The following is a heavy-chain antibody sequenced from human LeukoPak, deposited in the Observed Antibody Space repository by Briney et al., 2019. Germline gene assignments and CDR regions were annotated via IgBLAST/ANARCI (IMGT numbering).Heavy chain of an antibody. CDR1: GGSISSYY. J-gene: IGHJ4*02. CDR2: IYTSGST. Sequence: SETLSLTCTVSGGSISSYYWSWIRQPAGKGLEWIGCIYTSGSTNYNPSLKSRVTMSVDTSKNQFSLKLSSVTAADTAVYYCAREGTTIFGVVMNFDYWGQGTLVTVSS. D-gene: IGHD3-3*01. CDR3: AREGTTIFGVVMNFDY. V-gene: IGHV4-4*07.